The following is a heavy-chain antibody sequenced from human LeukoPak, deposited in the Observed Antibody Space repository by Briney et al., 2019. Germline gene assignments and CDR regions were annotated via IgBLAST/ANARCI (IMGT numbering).Heavy chain of an antibody. CDR2: ISADGGIA. J-gene: IGHJ4*02. Sequence: GGSLRLSCSASGFTFSSYALAWVRQAPGKGLECVSRISADGGIAYYADSVKGRFTISRDRPKSTVYLQMNSLRDGDTATYYCAKTGPGGSPRRKSFDSWGQGVLVAVSS. CDR1: GFTFSSYA. D-gene: IGHD1-14*01. V-gene: IGHV3-23*01. CDR3: AKTGPGGSPRRKSFDS.